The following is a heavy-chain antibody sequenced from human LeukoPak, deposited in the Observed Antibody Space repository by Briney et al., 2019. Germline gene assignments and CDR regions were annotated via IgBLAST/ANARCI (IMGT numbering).Heavy chain of an antibody. Sequence: GGSLRLSCAASGLTSSDNWMHWVRQAPGKGLVWVSRINGDGSTTDYADSVKGRFTISRDNAKNTLSLQMDSLRVEDTAVYYCAKATFGRNGLDVWGQGTTVTV. D-gene: IGHD3-10*01. CDR1: GLTSSDNW. V-gene: IGHV3-74*01. CDR2: INGDGSTT. CDR3: AKATFGRNGLDV. J-gene: IGHJ6*02.